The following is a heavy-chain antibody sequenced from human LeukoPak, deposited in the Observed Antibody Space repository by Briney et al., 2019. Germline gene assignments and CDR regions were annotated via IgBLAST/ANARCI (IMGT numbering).Heavy chain of an antibody. CDR1: GYTFTGYY. CDR2: INPNSGGT. J-gene: IGHJ5*02. Sequence: VASVKVSCKASGYTFTGYYMHWVRQAPGQGLEWMGWINPNSGGTNYAQKFQGRVTMTRATSISTAYMELSSLRSDDTAVYYCARDFSGQITYWFDPWGQGTLVTVSS. CDR3: ARDFSGQITYWFDP. V-gene: IGHV1-2*02. D-gene: IGHD3-16*01.